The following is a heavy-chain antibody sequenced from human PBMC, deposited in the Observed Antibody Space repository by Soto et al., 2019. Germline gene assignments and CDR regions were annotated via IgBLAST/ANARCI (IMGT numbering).Heavy chain of an antibody. J-gene: IGHJ4*02. V-gene: IGHV1-18*01. Sequence: ASVKVSCKASGYTFTSHGISWVRQAPGQGLEWMGWISAYNGNTNYAQKLQGRVTMTTDTSTSTAYMELRSLRSDDTAVYYCARVGRHSGYKIDDYWGQGTLVTVSS. CDR1: GYTFTSHG. D-gene: IGHD5-12*01. CDR2: ISAYNGNT. CDR3: ARVGRHSGYKIDDY.